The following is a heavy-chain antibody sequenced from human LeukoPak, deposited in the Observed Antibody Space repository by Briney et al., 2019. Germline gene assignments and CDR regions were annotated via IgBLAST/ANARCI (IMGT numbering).Heavy chain of an antibody. V-gene: IGHV1-18*01. J-gene: IGHJ5*02. CDR1: GYTFTSYG. D-gene: IGHD2-21*02. CDR3: ARDLQNRVVVTAKNWFGP. Sequence: GASVKVSCKASGYTFTSYGILWVRQAPGQGLEWMGWISAYNGNTNYAQKLQGRVTMTTDTSTSTAYMELRSLRSDDTAVYYCARDLQNRVVVTAKNWFGPWGQGTLVTVSS. CDR2: ISAYNGNT.